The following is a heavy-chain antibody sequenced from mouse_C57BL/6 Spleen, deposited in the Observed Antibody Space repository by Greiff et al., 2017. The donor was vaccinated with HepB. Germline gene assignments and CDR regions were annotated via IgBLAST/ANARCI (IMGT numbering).Heavy chain of an antibody. J-gene: IGHJ1*03. Sequence: VKLMESGPGLVQPSQSLSITCTVSGFSLTSYGVHWVRQSPGKGLEWLGVIWSGGSTGYNAAFISRLSISKDNSKSQVFFKMNSLQADDTAIYYCARMAGYFDVWGTGTTVTVSS. CDR3: ARMAGYFDV. CDR2: IWSGGST. CDR1: GFSLTSYG. V-gene: IGHV2-2*01.